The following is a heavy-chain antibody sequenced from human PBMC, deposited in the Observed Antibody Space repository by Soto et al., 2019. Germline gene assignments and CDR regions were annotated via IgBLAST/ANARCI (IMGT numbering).Heavy chain of an antibody. V-gene: IGHV4-31*03. CDR3: ARTIFGKFDY. CDR2: IYYSGST. J-gene: IGHJ4*02. Sequence: SETLSLTCTVSGGSISSGGYYWSWIRQHPGKGLEWIGYIYYSGSTYYNPSLKSRVTISVDTSKNQFSLKLSSVTAAGTAVYYCARTIFGKFDYWGQGTLVTVSS. D-gene: IGHD3-3*01. CDR1: GGSISSGGYY.